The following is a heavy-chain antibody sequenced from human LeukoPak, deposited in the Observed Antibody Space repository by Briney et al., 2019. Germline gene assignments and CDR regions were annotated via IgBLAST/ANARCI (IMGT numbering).Heavy chain of an antibody. CDR2: IYSAGST. J-gene: IGHJ4*02. Sequence: PGGSLRLSCAASGFTVSSNYMSWVRQAPGKGLEWVSIIYSAGSTYYADSVRGRFTISRDSSKNTVSLQMNSLRAEDTAVYYCASGEVGVRKFYSDPFHYWGQGTLVTVPS. D-gene: IGHD2-15*01. CDR3: ASGEVGVRKFYSDPFHY. V-gene: IGHV3-53*01. CDR1: GFTVSSNY.